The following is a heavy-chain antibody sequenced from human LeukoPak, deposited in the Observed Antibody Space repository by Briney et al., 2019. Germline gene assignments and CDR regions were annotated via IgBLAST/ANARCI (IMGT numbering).Heavy chain of an antibody. D-gene: IGHD3-10*01. V-gene: IGHV1-3*01. CDR3: ARDSRNMGRGVTFDY. CDR2: INAGNGNT. CDR1: GYTFTSYA. Sequence: ASVKVSCKASGYTFTSYAMHWVRQAPGQRLEWMGWINAGNGNTKYSQEFQDRVTITRDTSANTAYMELSSLRSEDTAVYYCARDSRNMGRGVTFDYWGQGTLVTVSS. J-gene: IGHJ4*02.